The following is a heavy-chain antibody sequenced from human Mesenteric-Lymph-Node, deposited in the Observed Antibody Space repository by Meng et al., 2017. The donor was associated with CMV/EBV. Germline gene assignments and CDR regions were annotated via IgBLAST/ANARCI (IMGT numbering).Heavy chain of an antibody. CDR3: ARIEYNWNYAFDY. J-gene: IGHJ4*02. CDR2: INHSGST. CDR1: GGSFSGYY. Sequence: SETLSLTCAVYGGSFSGYYWSWIRQAPGKGLEWIGEINHSGSTNYNPSLKGRVTISVDTSKNQFSLKLSSVTAADTAVYYCARIEYNWNYAFDYWGQGTLVTVSS. V-gene: IGHV4-34*01. D-gene: IGHD1-7*01.